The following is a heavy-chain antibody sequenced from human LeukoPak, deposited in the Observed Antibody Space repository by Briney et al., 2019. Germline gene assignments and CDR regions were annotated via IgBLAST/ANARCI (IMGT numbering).Heavy chain of an antibody. CDR3: ARDGPPFYGGPRGYAFDI. J-gene: IGHJ3*02. V-gene: IGHV3-21*01. D-gene: IGHD4-23*01. CDR1: GFTFSTYT. CDR2: ISSSSTYI. Sequence: GGSLRLSCAASGFTFSTYTMNWVRQAPGKGLQWVSSISSSSTYIYYTDSLKGRVTISRDNAKNSLYLQMNSLRAEDTAVYYCARDGPPFYGGPRGYAFDIWGQGTVVTVSS.